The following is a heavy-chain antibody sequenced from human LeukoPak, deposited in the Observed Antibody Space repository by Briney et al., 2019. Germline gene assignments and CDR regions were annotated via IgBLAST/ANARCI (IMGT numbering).Heavy chain of an antibody. CDR2: IIPIFGTA. Sequence: SVKVSCKASGGTFSSYAISWVRQAPGQGLEWMGGIIPIFGTANYAQKFQGRVTITADKSTSTAYMELSSLRSEDTAVYYCARSLYYYGSGSYPWFDPWGQGTLVTVSS. V-gene: IGHV1-69*06. CDR1: GGTFSSYA. J-gene: IGHJ5*02. CDR3: ARSLYYYGSGSYPWFDP. D-gene: IGHD3-10*01.